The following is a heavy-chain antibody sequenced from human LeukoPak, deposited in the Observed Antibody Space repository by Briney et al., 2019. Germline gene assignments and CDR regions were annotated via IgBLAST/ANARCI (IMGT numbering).Heavy chain of an antibody. CDR2: ISWNSGSI. J-gene: IGHJ3*02. D-gene: IGHD1-26*01. CDR1: GFTFDDYA. Sequence: PGGSLRLPCAASGFTFDDYAMHWVRQAPGKGLEWVSGISWNSGSIGYADSVKGRFTISRDNAKNSLYLQMNSLRAEDTALYYCAKDTGSGSYVAFDIWGQGTMVTVSS. V-gene: IGHV3-9*01. CDR3: AKDTGSGSYVAFDI.